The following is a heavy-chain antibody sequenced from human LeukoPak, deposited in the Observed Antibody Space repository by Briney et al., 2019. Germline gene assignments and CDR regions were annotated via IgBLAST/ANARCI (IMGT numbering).Heavy chain of an antibody. J-gene: IGHJ4*02. D-gene: IGHD1-26*01. CDR1: GVTFSSYG. CDR2: IRYDGSNK. V-gene: IGHV3-30*02. Sequence: PGGSLRLSCAASGVTFSSYGMHWVRQAPGKGLEWVAFIRYDGSNKYYADSVKGRFTISRDNSKITLYLQMNSLRAEDTAVFYCAKDRSGSYSQGLDYWGQGTLVTVSS. CDR3: AKDRSGSYSQGLDY.